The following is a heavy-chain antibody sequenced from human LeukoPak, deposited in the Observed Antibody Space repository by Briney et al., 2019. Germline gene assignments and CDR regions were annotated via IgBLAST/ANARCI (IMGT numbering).Heavy chain of an antibody. CDR2: ISSSGSTI. D-gene: IGHD3-10*01. CDR3: ARDTFEYYYFPGVATWDYFDY. Sequence: PGGSLRLXSAASGFTFSSYEMNWVRQAPGKGLEWVSYISSSGSTIYYADSVKGRFTISRDNAENSLYLQMNSLRAEDTAVYYCARDTFEYYYFPGVATWDYFDYWGQGTLVTVSS. V-gene: IGHV3-48*03. J-gene: IGHJ4*02. CDR1: GFTFSSYE.